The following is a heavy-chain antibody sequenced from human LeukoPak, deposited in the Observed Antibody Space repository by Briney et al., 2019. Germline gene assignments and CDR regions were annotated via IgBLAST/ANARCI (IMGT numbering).Heavy chain of an antibody. V-gene: IGHV1-69*05. CDR1: GGTFSSYA. Sequence: SVKVSCKASGGTFSSYAISWVRQAPGQGLEWMGGIIPIFGTANYAQKLQGRVTMTTDTSTSTAYMELRSLRSDDTAVYYCARDRGYCSGGSCYSADYWGQGTLVTVSS. CDR3: ARDRGYCSGGSCYSADY. D-gene: IGHD2-15*01. CDR2: IIPIFGTA. J-gene: IGHJ4*02.